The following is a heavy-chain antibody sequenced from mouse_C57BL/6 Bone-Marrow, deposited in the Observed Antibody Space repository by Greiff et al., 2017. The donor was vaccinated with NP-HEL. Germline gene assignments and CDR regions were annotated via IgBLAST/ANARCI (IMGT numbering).Heavy chain of an antibody. CDR3: ARIAWGSSGYLYYAMDY. Sequence: QVTLNVSGPGILQPSQTLSLTCSFSGFSLSTFGMGVGWIRQPSGKGLEWLAHIWWDDDKYYNPALKSRLTLSKDTSKNQGFLKIANVDTADTATYYCARIAWGSSGYLYYAMDYWGQGTSVTVSS. CDR2: IWWDDDK. J-gene: IGHJ4*01. V-gene: IGHV8-8*01. CDR1: GFSLSTFGMG. D-gene: IGHD3-2*02.